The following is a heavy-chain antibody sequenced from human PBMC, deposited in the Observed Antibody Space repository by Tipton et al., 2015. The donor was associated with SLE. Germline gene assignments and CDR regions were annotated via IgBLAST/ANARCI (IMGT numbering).Heavy chain of an antibody. J-gene: IGHJ4*02. CDR2: IYHTVTT. CDR3: ARLGIAAARLVDY. V-gene: IGHV4-38-2*01. D-gene: IGHD6-13*01. Sequence: TLSLTCAVSGFSISSGSYWAWFRQPPGKGLEWIGTIYHTVTTYYKPSLNSRVTISVDTSKNQFSLKLSSVTAADTAVYYCARLGIAAARLVDYWGQGTMVTVSS. CDR1: GFSISSGSY.